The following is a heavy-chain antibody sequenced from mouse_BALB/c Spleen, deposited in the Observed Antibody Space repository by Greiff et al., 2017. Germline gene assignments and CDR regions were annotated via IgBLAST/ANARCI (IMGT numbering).Heavy chain of an antibody. D-gene: IGHD2-4*01. CDR3: ARSSMITTIRHAMDY. CDR2: ISDGGSYT. J-gene: IGHJ4*01. CDR1: GFTFSDYY. V-gene: IGHV5-4*02. Sequence: DVKLVESGGGLVKPGGSLKLSCAASGFTFSDYYMYWVRQTPEKRLEWVATISDGGSYTYYPDSVKGRFTISRDNAKNNLYLQMSSLKSEDTAMYYCARSSMITTIRHAMDYWGQGTSVTVSS.